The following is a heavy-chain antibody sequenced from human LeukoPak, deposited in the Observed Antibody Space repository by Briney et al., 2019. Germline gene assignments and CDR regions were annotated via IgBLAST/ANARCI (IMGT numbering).Heavy chain of an antibody. CDR3: ARDGVSGSYFIDY. CDR2: INPHSGGT. V-gene: IGHV1-2*06. CDR1: GYTFTGYY. Sequence: ASVKVSCKASGYTFTGYYMHWVRQAPGQGLEWMGRINPHSGGTNYAQKFQGRVTMTRDTSISTAYMELSRLRSDDTAVYYCARDGVSGSYFIDYWGQGTLVTVSS. J-gene: IGHJ4*02. D-gene: IGHD1-26*01.